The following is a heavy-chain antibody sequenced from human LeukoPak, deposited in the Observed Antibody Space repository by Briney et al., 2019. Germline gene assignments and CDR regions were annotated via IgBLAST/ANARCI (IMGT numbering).Heavy chain of an antibody. D-gene: IGHD3-22*01. V-gene: IGHV4-39*07. CDR2: IYYSGST. CDR3: ARALGDSSGYYSGAFDI. CDR1: GGSISSSSYY. J-gene: IGHJ3*02. Sequence: SETLSLTCTVSGGSISSSSYYWGWIRQPPGKGLEWIGSIYYSGSTYYNPSLKSRVTISVDTFKNQFSLKLSSVTAADTAVYYCARALGDSSGYYSGAFDIWGQGTMVTVSS.